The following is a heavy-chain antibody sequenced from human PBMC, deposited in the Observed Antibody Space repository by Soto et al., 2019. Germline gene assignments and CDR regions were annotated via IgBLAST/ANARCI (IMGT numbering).Heavy chain of an antibody. CDR3: ARLDERYYYYGMDV. CDR1: GGSISSSSYY. D-gene: IGHD1-1*01. CDR2: IYYSGST. J-gene: IGHJ6*02. Sequence: PSETLSLTCTVSGGSISSSSYYWGWIRQPPGKGLEWIGSIYYSGSTYYDPPLKSRVTISVDTSKNQFSLKLSSVTAADTAVYYWARLDERYYYYGMDVWGQGTTVTVCS. V-gene: IGHV4-39*01.